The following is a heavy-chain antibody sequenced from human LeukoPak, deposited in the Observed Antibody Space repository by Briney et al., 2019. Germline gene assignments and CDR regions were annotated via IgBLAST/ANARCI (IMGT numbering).Heavy chain of an antibody. D-gene: IGHD6-19*01. Sequence: GESLQIPCKGSGYSFTNYWISWVRQMPGKGLEWMGRIDPSDSYTNYSPSFQGHVTISADKSISTAYLQWSSLKASDTAVYYCARRVTYSSGWADDYWGQGTLVTVSS. CDR1: GYSFTNYW. CDR3: ARRVTYSSGWADDY. J-gene: IGHJ4*02. V-gene: IGHV5-10-1*01. CDR2: IDPSDSYT.